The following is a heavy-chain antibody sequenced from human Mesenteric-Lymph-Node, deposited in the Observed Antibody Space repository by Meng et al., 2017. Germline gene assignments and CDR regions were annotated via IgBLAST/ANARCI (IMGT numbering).Heavy chain of an antibody. CDR1: GFTFSSYW. CDR3: ARATPDYGDYAFSY. J-gene: IGHJ4*02. D-gene: IGHD4-17*01. V-gene: IGHV3-7*01. Sequence: GGSLRLSCAASGFTFSSYWMSWVRQAPGKGLEWVANIKQDGSEKYYVDSVKGRFTISRDNAKNSLYLQMNSLRAEDTAVYYCARATPDYGDYAFSYWGQGTLVTIYS. CDR2: IKQDGSEK.